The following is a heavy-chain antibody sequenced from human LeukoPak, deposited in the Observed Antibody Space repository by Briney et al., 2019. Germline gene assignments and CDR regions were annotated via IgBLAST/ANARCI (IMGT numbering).Heavy chain of an antibody. CDR1: GGSLSPYY. CDR2: ISYSGST. Sequence: SQTLSLTCTVSGGSLSPYYWSWIRQSPGKGLEWIGYISYSGSTNSHPSLKSRVTISVDTSKNQFSLKLSSVTAADTAVYYCARDASRSVGGDYWGQGTLVTVSS. V-gene: IGHV4-59*12. J-gene: IGHJ4*02. D-gene: IGHD3-3*01. CDR3: ARDASRSVGGDY.